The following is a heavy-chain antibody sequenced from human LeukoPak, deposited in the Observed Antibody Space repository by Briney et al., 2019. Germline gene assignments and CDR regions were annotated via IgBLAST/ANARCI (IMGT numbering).Heavy chain of an antibody. CDR1: GFTFDDYG. Sequence: GGSLRLSCAASGFTFDDYGMSWVRQAPGKGLEWVSGINWNGGSTGYADSVKGRFTISRDNAKNSLYLQMNSLRAEDTALYYCAREGCSSTSYTRDCAFDIWGQGTMVTVSP. CDR2: INWNGGST. V-gene: IGHV3-20*04. D-gene: IGHD2-2*01. CDR3: AREGCSSTSYTRDCAFDI. J-gene: IGHJ3*02.